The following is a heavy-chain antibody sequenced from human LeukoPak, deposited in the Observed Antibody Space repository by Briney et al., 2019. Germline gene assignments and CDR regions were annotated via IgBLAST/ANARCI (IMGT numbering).Heavy chain of an antibody. V-gene: IGHV4-59*08. D-gene: IGHD3-22*01. CDR1: SGSITTYY. CDR2: IFHSGST. J-gene: IGHJ6*02. Sequence: SETLSLTCTVSSGSITTYYWSWIRQSPGKGLEWMGYIFHSGSTTYNPSLSSRLTISVDTSKNQFSLELRSVTAADTAVYYCARQGTSGSYLTGLDVWGQGTTVTVSS. CDR3: ARQGTSGSYLTGLDV.